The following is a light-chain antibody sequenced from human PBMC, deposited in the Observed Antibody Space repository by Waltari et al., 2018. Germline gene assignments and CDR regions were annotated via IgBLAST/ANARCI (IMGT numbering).Light chain of an antibody. CDR3: CSFGGSGNWV. V-gene: IGLV2-23*02. CDR1: SVYVANYNL. J-gene: IGLJ3*02. CDR2: EVS. Sequence: QSALTQPASVSGSPGQPLTHSRTGTSVYVANYNLVSWYQQYPGKAPKLMIYEVSKRPSGVSNRFSGSKSDNTASLTISGLQAEDEADYYCCSFGGSGNWVFGGGTKLTVL.